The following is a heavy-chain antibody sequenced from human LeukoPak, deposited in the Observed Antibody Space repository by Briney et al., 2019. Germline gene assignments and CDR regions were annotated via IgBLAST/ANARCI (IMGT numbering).Heavy chain of an antibody. Sequence: GGSLRLSCAASGFTFSSYGMHWVRQAPGKGLEWVAVISYDGSNKYYADSVKGRFTISRDNSKNTLYLQMNSLRAEDTAVCYCAVGYCSSTSCPIDYWGQGTLVTVSS. J-gene: IGHJ4*02. CDR1: GFTFSSYG. D-gene: IGHD2-2*01. CDR2: ISYDGSNK. CDR3: AVGYCSSTSCPIDY. V-gene: IGHV3-30*03.